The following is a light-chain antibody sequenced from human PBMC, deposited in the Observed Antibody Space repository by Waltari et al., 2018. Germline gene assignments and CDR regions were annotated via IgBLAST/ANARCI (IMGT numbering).Light chain of an antibody. V-gene: IGLV3-21*02. Sequence: YVLTQPPSVSVAPGQTATIACGGNNIGGKSVHWYQQKPGQDPVLVVYGDRDRPSGIPERLSGSNSGNTATLTISRVEGGDEADYYCQVWDYATDHVVFGGGTKLTVL. CDR3: QVWDYATDHVV. CDR1: NIGGKS. CDR2: GDR. J-gene: IGLJ3*02.